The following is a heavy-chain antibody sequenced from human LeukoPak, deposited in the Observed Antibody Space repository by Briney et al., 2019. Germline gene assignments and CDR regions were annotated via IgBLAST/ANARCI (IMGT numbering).Heavy chain of an antibody. J-gene: IGHJ5*02. CDR1: GGSISSYY. CDR3: ARALEFKGLGWFDP. V-gene: IGHV4-59*08. Sequence: SETLSLTCTVSGGSISSYYWSWIRQPPGKGLEWIGYIYYSGSTNYNPSLKSRVTISVDTSKSQFSLKLSSVTAADTAVYYCARALEFKGLGWFDPWGQGTLVTVSS. CDR2: IYYSGST.